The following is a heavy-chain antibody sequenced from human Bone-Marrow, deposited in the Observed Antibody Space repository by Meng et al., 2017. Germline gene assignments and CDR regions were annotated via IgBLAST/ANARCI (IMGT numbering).Heavy chain of an antibody. Sequence: GGSLRLSCAASGFTFSSYEMNWVRQAPGKGLEWVSYISSSALVIFYADSVKGRFTISRDNAKNSLYLQMNSLRAEDTAVYYCASAKRYTSDSHAPDYWGQGTLVTVSS. J-gene: IGHJ4*02. CDR2: ISSSALVI. CDR1: GFTFSSYE. CDR3: ASAKRYTSDSHAPDY. D-gene: IGHD5-18*01. V-gene: IGHV3-48*03.